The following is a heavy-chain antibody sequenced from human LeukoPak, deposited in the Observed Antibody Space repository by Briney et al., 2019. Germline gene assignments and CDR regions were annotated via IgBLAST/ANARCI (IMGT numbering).Heavy chain of an antibody. V-gene: IGHV3-49*04. Sequence: PGGTLRISCTTPGFTFGDYAMSSVRQVPGKGLQWVAFVRNKANGGNTDYAAVVKGRFTISRDDSKSIGYLQMNSLKTEDTAIFFFKQKTAYEIFTGYTFDYWGQGTLVTVSS. CDR1: GFTFGDYA. D-gene: IGHD3-9*01. CDR3: KQKTAYEIFTGYTFDY. J-gene: IGHJ4*02. CDR2: VRNKANGGNT.